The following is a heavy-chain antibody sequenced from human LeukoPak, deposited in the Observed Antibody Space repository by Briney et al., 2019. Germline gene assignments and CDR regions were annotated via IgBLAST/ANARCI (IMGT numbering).Heavy chain of an antibody. CDR3: ARDRGWGEAEFDY. CDR1: GDSVSSDSAA. V-gene: IGHV6-1*01. D-gene: IGHD3-10*01. Sequence: SQTLSLTCAISGDSVSSDSAAWTWIRQSPSRGLEWLGRTYYRSKWYNDYAVSVKSRITINPDTSKNQFSLQLNSVTPEDTAVYYCARDRGWGEAEFDYWGQGTLVTVSS. CDR2: TYYRSKWYN. J-gene: IGHJ4*02.